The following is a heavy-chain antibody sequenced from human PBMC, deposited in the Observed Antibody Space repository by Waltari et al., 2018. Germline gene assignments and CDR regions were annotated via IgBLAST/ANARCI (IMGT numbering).Heavy chain of an antibody. CDR2: IYQSGNT. D-gene: IGHD3-10*02. V-gene: IGHV4-39*01. CDR1: GGSMTSTGDY. Sequence: QLQLQESGPGLLKPSETLSLTCTVSGGSMTSTGDYWGWIRQPPGKGLEWIGSIYQSGNTYYNPSLKSRVAISLDMSKNQFSLKLRSVTAADTALYYCARHRYAGLFTVHYWGQGALVTVSS. CDR3: ARHRYAGLFTVHY. J-gene: IGHJ4*02.